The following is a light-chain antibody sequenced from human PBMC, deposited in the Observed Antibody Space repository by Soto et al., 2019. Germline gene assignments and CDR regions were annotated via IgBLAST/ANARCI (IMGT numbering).Light chain of an antibody. CDR1: SSDVGGYNY. CDR2: DVD. V-gene: IGLV2-11*01. CDR3: CSYAGSYPFV. Sequence: QSVLTQPRLVSGSPGQSVTISCTGTSSDVGGYNYVSSYQHHPGKAPKLMIYDVDKRPSGVPGRFSGSKSGNTASLTISGLQAEDEADYYCCSYAGSYPFVFRTGTKSPS. J-gene: IGLJ1*01.